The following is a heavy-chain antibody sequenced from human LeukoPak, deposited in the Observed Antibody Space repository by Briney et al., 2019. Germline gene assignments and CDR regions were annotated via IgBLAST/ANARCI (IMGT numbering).Heavy chain of an antibody. CDR1: GGTFSSYA. D-gene: IGHD3-10*01. CDR3: ARGPAGRITMVRGVATYYYYYMDV. J-gene: IGHJ6*03. Sequence: SVKVSCKASGGTFSSYAISWVRQAPGQGLEWMGGIIPIFGTANYAQKFQGRVTITTDESTSTAYMELSSLRSEDTAVYYCARGPAGRITMVRGVATYYYYYMDVWGKGTTVTVSS. CDR2: IIPIFGTA. V-gene: IGHV1-69*05.